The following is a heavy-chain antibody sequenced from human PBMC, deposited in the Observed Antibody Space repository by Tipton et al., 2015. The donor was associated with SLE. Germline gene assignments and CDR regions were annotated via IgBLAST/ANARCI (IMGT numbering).Heavy chain of an antibody. V-gene: IGHV3-30*04. CDR2: ISYDGSNK. CDR1: GFTFSSYA. D-gene: IGHD6-6*01. CDR3: ASSSSYYFDY. J-gene: IGHJ4*02. Sequence: SLRLSCAASGFTFSSYAMHWVRQAPGKGLEWVAVISYDGSNKYYADSVKGRFTISRDNSKNTLYLQMNSLRAEDTAVYYCASSSSYYFDYWGQGTLVTVSS.